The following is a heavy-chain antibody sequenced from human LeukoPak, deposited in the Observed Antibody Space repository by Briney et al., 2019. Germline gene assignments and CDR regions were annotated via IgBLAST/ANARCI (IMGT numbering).Heavy chain of an antibody. Sequence: AASVKVSCKASGGTFSSYAISWVRQAPGQGLEWMGGIIPIFGTANYAQKFQGRVTITTDESTSTAYMELCSLRSEDTAVYYCASLSGYSNYGGRDWFDPWGQGTLVTVSS. J-gene: IGHJ5*02. D-gene: IGHD4-11*01. V-gene: IGHV1-69*05. CDR3: ASLSGYSNYGGRDWFDP. CDR1: GGTFSSYA. CDR2: IIPIFGTA.